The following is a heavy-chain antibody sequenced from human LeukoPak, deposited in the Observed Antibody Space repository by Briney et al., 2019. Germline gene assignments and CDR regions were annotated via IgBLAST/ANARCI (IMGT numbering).Heavy chain of an antibody. CDR3: ARSVRLGAHIGSFDY. CDR1: GGSIGSHY. Sequence: SETLSLTCTVSGGSIGSHYWSWIRQPPGKGLEWIGYIYYSGSTNYNPSLKSRVTISVDTSKNQFSLKLSSVTAADTAVYYCARSVRLGAHIGSFDYWGQGTLVTVSS. CDR2: IYYSGST. J-gene: IGHJ4*02. D-gene: IGHD2-21*01. V-gene: IGHV4-59*11.